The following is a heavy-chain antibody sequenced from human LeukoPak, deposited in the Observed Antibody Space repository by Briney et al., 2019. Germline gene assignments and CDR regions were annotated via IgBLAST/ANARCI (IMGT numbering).Heavy chain of an antibody. J-gene: IGHJ4*02. V-gene: IGHV3-21*04. CDR2: ISSSSSYI. D-gene: IGHD1-26*01. Sequence: GGSLRLSCAASGFTFSSYSMNWVRQAPGKGLEWVSSISSSSSYIYYADSVKGRFTISRDNAKNSLYLQMNSLRAEDTAVYYCAKDNGMAAKACDYWGQGTLVTVSS. CDR3: AKDNGMAAKACDY. CDR1: GFTFSSYS.